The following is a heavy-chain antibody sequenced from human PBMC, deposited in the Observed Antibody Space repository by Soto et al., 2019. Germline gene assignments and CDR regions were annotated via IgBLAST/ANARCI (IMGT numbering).Heavy chain of an antibody. V-gene: IGHV1-69*02. CDR3: ARIISGGHFDF. CDR1: GDTFSFYT. CDR2: VNPILSMS. J-gene: IGHJ4*02. Sequence: GASVKVSCKASGDTFSFYTINWVRQAPGLGLEWMGRVNPILSMSNYAQKFQGRVTMTRDTSTSTVYMELSSLRPDDTAVYYCARIISGGHFDFWGQGTLVTVSS. D-gene: IGHD2-15*01.